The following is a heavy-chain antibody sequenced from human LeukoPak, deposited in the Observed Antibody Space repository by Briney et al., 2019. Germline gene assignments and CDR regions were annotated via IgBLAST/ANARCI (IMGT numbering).Heavy chain of an antibody. V-gene: IGHV1-69*05. J-gene: IGHJ6*03. CDR1: GGTFSSYA. Sequence: GASVKVSCKASGGTFSSYAISWVRQAPGQGLEWMGGIIPIFGTANYAQKFQGRVTITTDESTSTAYMELSSLRSEDTAVYYCARIGYYDSSGYYGSGYYYYTDVWGKGTTVTVSS. CDR3: ARIGYYDSSGYYGSGYYYYTDV. D-gene: IGHD3-22*01. CDR2: IIPIFGTA.